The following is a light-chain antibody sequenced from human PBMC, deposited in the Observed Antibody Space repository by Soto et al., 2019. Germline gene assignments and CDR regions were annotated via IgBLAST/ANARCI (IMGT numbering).Light chain of an antibody. CDR2: GAS. CDR3: QQYGSSPPWT. CDR1: QIIDSRY. J-gene: IGKJ1*01. Sequence: EMVLSQSPGTLYLSPGERATLSCRASQIIDSRYLGWYQQKPGQAPRLLIYGASSRATGIPDRVSGSGSGTDFTLTISRLEPEDFGVYYCQQYGSSPPWTFGQGTKVDIK. V-gene: IGKV3-20*01.